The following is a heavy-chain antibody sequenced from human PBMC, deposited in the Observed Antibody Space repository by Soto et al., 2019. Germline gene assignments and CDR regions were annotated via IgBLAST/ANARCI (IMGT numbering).Heavy chain of an antibody. D-gene: IGHD5-18*01. CDR2: IYYSGST. J-gene: IGHJ4*02. CDR1: GGSVSSRSYY. CDR3: AIGYGPPDY. Sequence: SETLSLTCTVSGGSVSSRSYYWTWSRQPPGKGLEWIGYIYYSGSTNYNPSLKSRVTISLDKSKDQFSLNLSSVTAADTAVYYCAIGYGPPDYWGQGTLVTVSS. V-gene: IGHV4-61*01.